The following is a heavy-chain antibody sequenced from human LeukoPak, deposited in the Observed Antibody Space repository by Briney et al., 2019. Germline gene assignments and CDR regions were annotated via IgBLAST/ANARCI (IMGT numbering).Heavy chain of an antibody. CDR2: IYYSGST. CDR1: GGSISSYY. Sequence: SETPSLTCTVSGGSISSYYWSWIRQPPGQGLEWIGYIYYSGSTNYNPSLKSRVTISVDTSKNQFSLKLSSVTAADTAVYYCASHVIKQPGFDYWGQGTLVTVSS. CDR3: ASHVIKQPGFDY. J-gene: IGHJ4*02. V-gene: IGHV4-59*08. D-gene: IGHD6-13*01.